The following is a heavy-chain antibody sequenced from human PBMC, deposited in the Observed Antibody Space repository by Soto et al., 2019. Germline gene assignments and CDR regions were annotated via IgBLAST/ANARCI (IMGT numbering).Heavy chain of an antibody. J-gene: IGHJ5*02. CDR2: IYHSGST. Sequence: QVQLQQWGAGLLKPSETLSLTCAVYGGSFSGYYWSWIRQPPGKGLEWIGYIYHSGSTYYNPSLKSRVTISVDRSKNQFSLKLSSVTAADTAVYYCARGVLLWFGELSNWFDPWGQGTLVTVSS. CDR1: GGSFSGYY. CDR3: ARGVLLWFGELSNWFDP. D-gene: IGHD3-10*01. V-gene: IGHV4-34*01.